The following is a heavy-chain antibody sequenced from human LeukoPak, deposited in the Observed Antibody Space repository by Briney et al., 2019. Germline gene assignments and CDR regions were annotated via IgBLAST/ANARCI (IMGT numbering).Heavy chain of an antibody. D-gene: IGHD3-22*01. J-gene: IGHJ4*02. CDR3: ARAGDGYSDY. CDR1: GFTFSSYS. Sequence: GGSLRLSCAASGFTFSSYSMNWVRQAPGKGLEWVSYISSSSSTIYYADSVKGRFTIPRDNAKNSLYLQMNSLRAEDTAVYYCARAGDGYSDYWGQGTLVTVSS. CDR2: ISSSSSTI. V-gene: IGHV3-48*01.